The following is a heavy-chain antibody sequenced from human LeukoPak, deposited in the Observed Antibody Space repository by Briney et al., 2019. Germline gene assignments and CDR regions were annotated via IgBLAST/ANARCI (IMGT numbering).Heavy chain of an antibody. J-gene: IGHJ4*02. Sequence: AASVKVSCKASGFTFSSYSMNWVRQAPGKGLEWVSSISSSSSYIYYADSVKGRFTISRDNAKNSLYLQMNSLRAEDTAVYYCARENSAPFDYWGQGTLVTVSS. CDR2: ISSSSSYI. CDR1: GFTFSSYS. D-gene: IGHD2-15*01. V-gene: IGHV3-21*01. CDR3: ARENSAPFDY.